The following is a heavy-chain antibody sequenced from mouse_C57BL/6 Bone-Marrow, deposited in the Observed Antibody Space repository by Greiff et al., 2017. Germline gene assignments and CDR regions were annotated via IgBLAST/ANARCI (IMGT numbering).Heavy chain of an antibody. D-gene: IGHD1-1*01. CDR1: GYSITSGYY. CDR2: ISYDGSN. Sequence: ESGPGLVKPSQSLSLTCSVTGYSITSGYYWNWIRQFPGNKLEWMGYISYDGSNNYNPSLKNRISITRDTSKNQFFLKLNSVTTEDTATYYCARGGTTVVDDYWGQGTTLTVSS. J-gene: IGHJ2*01. V-gene: IGHV3-6*01. CDR3: ARGGTTVVDDY.